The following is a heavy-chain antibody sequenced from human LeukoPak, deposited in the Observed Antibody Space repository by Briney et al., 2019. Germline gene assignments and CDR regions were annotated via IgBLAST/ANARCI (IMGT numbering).Heavy chain of an antibody. CDR3: ARRRYNWNAIDY. J-gene: IGHJ4*02. CDR1: GFTFSSSW. Sequence: GGSLRLSRVASGFTFSSSWMHWVRQAPEKGLMWVSRTYSDGSSTSYADSVKGRFTISRDNAKNTLYLQMNSLRVEDTAVYYCARRRYNWNAIDYWGQGTLVTVSS. CDR2: TYSDGSST. V-gene: IGHV3-74*01. D-gene: IGHD1-20*01.